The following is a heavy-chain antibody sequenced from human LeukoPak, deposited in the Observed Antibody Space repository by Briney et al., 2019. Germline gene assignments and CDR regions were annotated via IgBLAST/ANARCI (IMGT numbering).Heavy chain of an antibody. D-gene: IGHD2-2*01. J-gene: IGHJ5*02. CDR2: ISTYNGNT. V-gene: IGHV1-18*01. Sequence: ASVKVSCKASGYTFTNNGISWVRQAPGQGLEWMGWISTYNGNTNYAQKLQDRVTMTTDRSTSTAYMELRSLRSDDTAVYYCARDLGYCSSISCQRTWFDPWGQGTLVTVSS. CDR1: GYTFTNNG. CDR3: ARDLGYCSSISCQRTWFDP.